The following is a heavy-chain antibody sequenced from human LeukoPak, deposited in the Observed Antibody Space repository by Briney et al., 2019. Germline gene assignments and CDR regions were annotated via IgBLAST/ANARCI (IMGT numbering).Heavy chain of an antibody. V-gene: IGHV3-64*01. CDR2: ISSNGGST. CDR3: ARDMESSGWFPLDY. J-gene: IGHJ4*02. Sequence: PGGSLRLSCAASGFTFSSYAMHWVRQAPGKGLEYVSAISSNGGSTYYANSVKGRFTISRDNSKNTLYLQMGSLRAEDMAVYYCARDMESSGWFPLDYWGQGTLVTVSS. D-gene: IGHD6-19*01. CDR1: GFTFSSYA.